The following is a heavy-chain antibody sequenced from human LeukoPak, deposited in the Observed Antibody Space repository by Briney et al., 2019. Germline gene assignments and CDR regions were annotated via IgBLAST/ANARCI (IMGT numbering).Heavy chain of an antibody. V-gene: IGHV4-34*12. J-gene: IGHJ4*02. CDR2: VIHSGDT. Sequence: SETLSLSCAVYGESFNGYFWTWIRQPPGKGLEWIGEVIHSGDTNYNPSLKSRVTISADTSKNQFSLKLNSVTAADTAMYYCARRRYDSSGPLFDYWGQGTLVTVSS. CDR3: ARRRYDSSGPLFDY. D-gene: IGHD3-22*01. CDR1: GESFNGYF.